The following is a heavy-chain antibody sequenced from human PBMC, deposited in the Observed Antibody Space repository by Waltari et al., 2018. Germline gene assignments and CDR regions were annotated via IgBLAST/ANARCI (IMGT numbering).Heavy chain of an antibody. CDR3: AREPGPLPPKGYFDL. CDR1: GFTFSSYS. J-gene: IGHJ2*01. CDR2: ISSSSSYI. V-gene: IGHV3-21*01. Sequence: EVQLVESGGGLVKPGGSLRLSCAASGFTFSSYSMNWVRQAPGKGLEWVSSISSSSSYIYYADSVKGRFTISRDNAKNSLYLQMNSLRAEDTAVYYCAREPGPLPPKGYFDLWGRGTLVTVSS.